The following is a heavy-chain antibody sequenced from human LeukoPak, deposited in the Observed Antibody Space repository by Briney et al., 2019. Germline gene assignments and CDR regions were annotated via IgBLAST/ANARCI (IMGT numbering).Heavy chain of an antibody. V-gene: IGHV3-30*03. CDR2: LSYDGSNE. CDR1: GFPFSSYG. J-gene: IGHJ4*02. CDR3: AGSWFYRNYFGY. D-gene: IGHD3-10*01. Sequence: PGGSLRLSCAASGFPFSSYGMHWVRQAPGKGLEWVAVLSYDGSNEYYADSVKGRFTISRDNSKNTLYLQMNSLRVEDTAVYYCAGSWFYRNYFGYLGQGTLITVSS.